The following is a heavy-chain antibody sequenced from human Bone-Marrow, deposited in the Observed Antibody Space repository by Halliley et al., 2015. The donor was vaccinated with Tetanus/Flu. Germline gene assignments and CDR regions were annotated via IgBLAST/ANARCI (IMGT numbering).Heavy chain of an antibody. CDR2: IKSKTAGGTT. J-gene: IGHJ4*02. CDR3: GTGWGHYFDY. Sequence: WVGLIKSKTAGGTTTYTAPVKGRFSISRNDARNPVFLQMNSLKIEDTAGYYCGTGWGHYFDYCGQGTLVTFSS. V-gene: IGHV3-15*06. D-gene: IGHD2-21*02.